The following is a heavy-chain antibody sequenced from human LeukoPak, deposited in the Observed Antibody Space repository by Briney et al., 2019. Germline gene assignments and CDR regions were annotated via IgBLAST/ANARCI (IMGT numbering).Heavy chain of an antibody. CDR2: INYDGTTT. J-gene: IGHJ4*02. D-gene: IGHD5-24*01. CDR3: AKGDGYDLDY. Sequence: GGSLRLSCAASGFTLSSYWMHWVRQAPGKGLVWISRINYDGTTTSYADSVKGRFTISRDNAKNTLYLQMNSLRIEDTALYYCAKGDGYDLDYWGQGTLVTVSS. V-gene: IGHV3-74*01. CDR1: GFTLSSYW.